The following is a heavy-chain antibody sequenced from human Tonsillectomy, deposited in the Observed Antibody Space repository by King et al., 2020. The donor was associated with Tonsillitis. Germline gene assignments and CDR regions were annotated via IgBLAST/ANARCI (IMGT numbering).Heavy chain of an antibody. Sequence: QLQESGPGLVKPSETLSLTCTVSGGSISSYYWSWIRQPPGKGLDWIGYVYYTGSTNYNPSLKSRVTISVDTSKNQFSLKLSSVTAADTAVYYCARDDTGHYYYGMDVWGQGTTVTVSS. CDR1: GGSISSYY. CDR2: VYYTGST. CDR3: ARDDTGHYYYGMDV. D-gene: IGHD1-1*01. V-gene: IGHV4-59*01. J-gene: IGHJ6*02.